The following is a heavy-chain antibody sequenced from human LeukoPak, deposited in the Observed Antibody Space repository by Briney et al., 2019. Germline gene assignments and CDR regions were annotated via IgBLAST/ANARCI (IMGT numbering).Heavy chain of an antibody. V-gene: IGHV4-59*01. D-gene: IGHD3-10*01. CDR3: ARVLVRGVIRYAFDI. J-gene: IGHJ3*02. Sequence: PSETLSLTCTVSGGSISSYYWSWIRQPPGKGLEGIGYIYYSGSTNYNPSLKSRVTISVDTSKNQFSLKLSSVTAADTAVYYCARVLVRGVIRYAFDIWGQGTMVTVSS. CDR1: GGSISSYY. CDR2: IYYSGST.